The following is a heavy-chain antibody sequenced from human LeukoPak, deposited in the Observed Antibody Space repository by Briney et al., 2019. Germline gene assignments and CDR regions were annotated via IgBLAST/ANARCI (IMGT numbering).Heavy chain of an antibody. Sequence: PSETLSLTCTVSGGSISGAYWSWIRQPPGKGLEWIGYIYSSGITNYNPSLKSRVTMSVDTSKNQFSLNLSSVTAAATAVYYCARRIASAYALDSWGQGTLVTVSS. J-gene: IGHJ4*02. CDR1: GGSISGAY. CDR3: ARRIASAYALDS. D-gene: IGHD3-16*01. CDR2: IYSSGIT. V-gene: IGHV4-4*09.